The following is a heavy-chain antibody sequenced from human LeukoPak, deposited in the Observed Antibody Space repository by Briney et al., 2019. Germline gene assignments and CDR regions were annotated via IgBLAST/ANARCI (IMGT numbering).Heavy chain of an antibody. CDR1: GITFSSYS. Sequence: SGGSLRLSCAVSGITFSSYSMNWVRQAPGKGLEWISYISSASSSIYYADSVKGRFTISRDNAKNSLFLQMNSLRAEDTAVYYCARLPAYCSSTSCYYDYWGQGTLVTVSS. V-gene: IGHV3-48*04. J-gene: IGHJ4*02. CDR2: ISSASSSI. CDR3: ARLPAYCSSTSCYYDY. D-gene: IGHD2-2*01.